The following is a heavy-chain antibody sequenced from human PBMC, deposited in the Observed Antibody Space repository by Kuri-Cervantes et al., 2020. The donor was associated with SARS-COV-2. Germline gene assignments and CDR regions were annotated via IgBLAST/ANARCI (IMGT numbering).Heavy chain of an antibody. CDR1: GYSFTSYW. Sequence: GESLKISCRGPGYSFTSYWIGRVRQMPGKGLEWMGIIYPGESDTRYSTSFQGQVTISADKSISTAYLQWSSLKASDTAMYYCAKIQMPRYYYYYYGMDVWGQGTTVTVSS. CDR3: AKIQMPRYYYYYYGMDV. V-gene: IGHV5-51*01. J-gene: IGHJ6*02. D-gene: IGHD2-2*01. CDR2: IYPGESDT.